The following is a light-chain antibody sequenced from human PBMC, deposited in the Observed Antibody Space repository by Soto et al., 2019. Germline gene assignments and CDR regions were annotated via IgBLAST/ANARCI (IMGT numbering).Light chain of an antibody. CDR1: SSDVGGYNY. V-gene: IGLV2-14*01. CDR2: DVR. J-gene: IGLJ1*01. Sequence: QSALTQPASVSGSPGQSITISCTETSSDVGGYNYVSWYQQHPGKAPKLMIYDVRNRPSGVSNRFSGSKSGNTASLTISGLQAEDEADYYCSSYTSSSTLLYVFGTGTKVTVL. CDR3: SSYTSSSTLLYV.